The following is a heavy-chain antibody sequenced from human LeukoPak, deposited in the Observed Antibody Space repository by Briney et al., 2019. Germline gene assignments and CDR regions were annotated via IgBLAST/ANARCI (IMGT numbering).Heavy chain of an antibody. CDR3: ARGFPPRMYYDSSGYYSYYFDY. J-gene: IGHJ4*02. V-gene: IGHV1-69*05. Sequence: SVKVSCKASGGTFSRYAISWVRQAPGQGLEWMGGIIPIFGATNYAQKFQGRVTMTTDTSTSTAYMELRSLRSDDTAVYYCARGFPPRMYYDSSGYYSYYFDYWGQGTLVTVSS. CDR1: GGTFSRYA. D-gene: IGHD3-22*01. CDR2: IIPIFGAT.